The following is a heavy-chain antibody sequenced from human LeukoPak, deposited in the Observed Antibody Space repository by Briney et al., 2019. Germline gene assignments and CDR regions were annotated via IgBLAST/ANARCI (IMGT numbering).Heavy chain of an antibody. J-gene: IGHJ5*02. V-gene: IGHV4-4*07. Sequence: SETLSLTCTVSGGSISSYYWSWIRQPAGKGLEWIGRIYISGSTNYNPSLKSRVTMSVDTSKNQFSLKLSSVTAADTAVYYCARGPTQNPPYKLVVVAATRFDPWGQGTLVTVSS. CDR3: ARGPTQNPPYKLVVVAATRFDP. CDR1: GGSISSYY. CDR2: IYISGST. D-gene: IGHD2-15*01.